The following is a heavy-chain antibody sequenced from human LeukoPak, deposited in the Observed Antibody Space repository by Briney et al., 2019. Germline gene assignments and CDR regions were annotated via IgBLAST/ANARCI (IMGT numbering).Heavy chain of an antibody. Sequence: GSLRLSCAASGFTFSSYGMHWVRQAPGKGLEWVAVISYDGSNKYYADSVKGRFTISRDNSKNTLYLQMNSLRAEDTAVYYCARGDPHYYGMDVWGQGTTVTVSS. CDR1: GFTFSSYG. CDR3: ARGDPHYYGMDV. V-gene: IGHV3-30*03. J-gene: IGHJ6*02. D-gene: IGHD2-21*02. CDR2: ISYDGSNK.